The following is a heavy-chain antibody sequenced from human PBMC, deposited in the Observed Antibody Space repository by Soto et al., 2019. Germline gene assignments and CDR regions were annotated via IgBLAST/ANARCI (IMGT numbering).Heavy chain of an antibody. D-gene: IGHD2-15*01. J-gene: IGHJ5*02. V-gene: IGHV4-34*01. CDR2: INHSGST. CDR1: GGSFSGYY. Sequence: SETLSLTCAVYGGSFSGYYWSWIRQPPGKGLEWIGEINHSGSTKYNPSLKSRVTISVDTSKNQFSLKLSSVTAADTAVYYCARGIKDIVVVVAAYNWFDPWGQGTLVTVSS. CDR3: ARGIKDIVVVVAAYNWFDP.